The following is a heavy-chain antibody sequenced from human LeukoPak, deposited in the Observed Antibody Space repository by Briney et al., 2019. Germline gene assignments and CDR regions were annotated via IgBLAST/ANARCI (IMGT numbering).Heavy chain of an antibody. CDR3: AKGVPYSSSSVYFDF. D-gene: IGHD6-6*01. J-gene: IGHJ4*02. CDR1: GFTFSSYG. Sequence: PGGSLRLSCAASGFTFSSYGMNWVRQAPGKGLEWVSAISDGGSDTFYADSVKGRFAISRDNSKNTLFLQMNSLRAEDTAVYYCAKGVPYSSSSVYFDFWGQGTLVTVSS. CDR2: ISDGGSDT. V-gene: IGHV3-23*01.